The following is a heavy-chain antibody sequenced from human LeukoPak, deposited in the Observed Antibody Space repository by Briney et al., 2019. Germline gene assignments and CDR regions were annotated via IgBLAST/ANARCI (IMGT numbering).Heavy chain of an antibody. CDR2: INTNTGNP. V-gene: IGHV7-4-1*02. J-gene: IGHJ4*02. CDR1: GFTFSRYS. D-gene: IGHD3-22*01. Sequence: PGGSLRLSCEASGFTFSRYSMNWVRQAPGQGLEWMGWINTNTGNPTYAQGFTGRFVFSLDTSVSTAYLQISSLKAEDTAVYYCARDSRHYDSSEDYWGQGTLVTVSS. CDR3: ARDSRHYDSSEDY.